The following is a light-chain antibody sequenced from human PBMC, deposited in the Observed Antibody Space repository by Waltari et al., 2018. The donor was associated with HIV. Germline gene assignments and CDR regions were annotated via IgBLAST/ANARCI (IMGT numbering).Light chain of an antibody. J-gene: IGLJ3*02. V-gene: IGLV1-44*01. Sequence: PPSASGTTGQRVTISCSGSDSNIGSNTVNWYQQFPGTAPKLLIYSNNQRPSGVPDRFSGSKSGASASLAISGLQSEDEADYYCATWDDSLNGSVFGGGTKLTVL. CDR1: DSNIGSNT. CDR2: SNN. CDR3: ATWDDSLNGSV.